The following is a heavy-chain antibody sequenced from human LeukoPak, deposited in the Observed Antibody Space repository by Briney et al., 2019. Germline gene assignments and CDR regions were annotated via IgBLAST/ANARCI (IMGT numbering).Heavy chain of an antibody. V-gene: IGHV4-59*01. CDR1: GGSINNYY. J-gene: IGHJ5*02. Sequence: SETLSLTCTVSGGSINNYYWNWIRQPPGKGLEWIGYIYYTGNTIYNPSLKSRVTISVDTSKNQFSLKLSSVTAADTAVYYCARDRLQLQSWGQGTLVTVSS. D-gene: IGHD5-24*01. CDR2: IYYTGNT. CDR3: ARDRLQLQS.